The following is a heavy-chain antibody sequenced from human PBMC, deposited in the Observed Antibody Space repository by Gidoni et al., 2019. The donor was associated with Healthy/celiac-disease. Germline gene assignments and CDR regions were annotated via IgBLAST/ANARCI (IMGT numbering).Heavy chain of an antibody. V-gene: IGHV1-8*01. CDR2: MNPNSGNT. J-gene: IGHJ6*02. Sequence: QVQLVQSGAEVKKPGASVKVSCKASGYTFTSCDINWVRQATGQGLEWTGGMNPNSGNTGYAQKFRGRVTMTRNTSISTAYMERSSLRSEDTAGYYGARDPSSGTSVGYYGMDVWGQGTTVTVSS. CDR3: ARDPSSGTSVGYYGMDV. D-gene: IGHD2-2*01. CDR1: GYTFTSCD.